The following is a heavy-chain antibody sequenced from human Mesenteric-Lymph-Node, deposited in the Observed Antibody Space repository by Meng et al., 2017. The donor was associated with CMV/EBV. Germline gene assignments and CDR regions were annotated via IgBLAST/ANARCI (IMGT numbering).Heavy chain of an antibody. CDR3: ARDEYTYDSESSGHGMDV. CDR2: INHSRST. Sequence: SETLSLTCAVYGGSFSDYYWSWIRQPPGKGLEWIGEINHSRSTNYNPSLKSRVTISLDTSKNQFSLKLSSVTAADTAVYYCARDEYTYDSESSGHGMDVWGQGTTVTVSS. J-gene: IGHJ6*02. V-gene: IGHV4-34*01. CDR1: GGSFSDYY. D-gene: IGHD3-10*01.